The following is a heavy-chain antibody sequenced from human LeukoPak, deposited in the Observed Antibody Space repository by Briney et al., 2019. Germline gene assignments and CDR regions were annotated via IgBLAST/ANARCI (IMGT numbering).Heavy chain of an antibody. V-gene: IGHV1-2*02. Sequence: GASVKVSCKASGYTFTGYYMHWVRQAPGQGLEWMGWINPNSGGTNYAQKFQGRVTMTRDTSISTAYMELSRLRSDDTAVYYCARELTTVTTFEYFPHWGQGTLVTVSS. CDR3: ARELTTVTTFEYFPH. J-gene: IGHJ1*01. D-gene: IGHD4-17*01. CDR2: INPNSGGT. CDR1: GYTFTGYY.